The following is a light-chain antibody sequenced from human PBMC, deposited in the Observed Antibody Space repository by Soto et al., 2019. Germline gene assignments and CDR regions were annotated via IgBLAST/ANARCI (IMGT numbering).Light chain of an antibody. CDR1: QSVRSN. V-gene: IGKV3-15*01. CDR3: QQYKKWPTIT. Sequence: EIVRTQSPATLSVSQGEGASLSCRASQSVRSNLAWYQQKPGQAHRLLIFGASTRATGIPARFSGSGSGTEFTLTISSLQSEDFAVYYCQQYKKWPTITGGQGTRLEIK. CDR2: GAS. J-gene: IGKJ5*01.